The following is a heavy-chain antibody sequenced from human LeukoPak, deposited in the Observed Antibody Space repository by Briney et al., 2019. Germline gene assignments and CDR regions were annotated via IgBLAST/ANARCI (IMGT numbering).Heavy chain of an antibody. CDR1: GFTFSSYW. Sequence: PGGSLRLSCAASGFTFSSYWMSWVRQAPGKGLEWMANIKQDGSEKYYVDSVKGRFTISRDNAKNSLYLQMNSLRAEDTAVYYCAREGGYWSGGSCRWFDSWGQGSLVTVSS. CDR3: AREGGYWSGGSCRWFDS. D-gene: IGHD2-15*01. J-gene: IGHJ5*01. V-gene: IGHV3-7*01. CDR2: IKQDGSEK.